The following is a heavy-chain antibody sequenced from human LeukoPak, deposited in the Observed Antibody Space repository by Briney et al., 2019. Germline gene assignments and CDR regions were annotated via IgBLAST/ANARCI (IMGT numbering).Heavy chain of an antibody. J-gene: IGHJ1*01. CDR2: IYYSGST. CDR1: GGSFSSGDYY. CDR3: ARDYSSPLGYFQH. D-gene: IGHD6-13*01. V-gene: IGHV4-31*03. Sequence: PSQTLSLTCTVSGGSFSSGDYYWNWIRRHPGKGLEWIGYIYYSGSTYYNPALKSRVAISVDTSKNQFSLKLDSVAAADVAVCDYARDYSSPLGYFQHWRVGTHDTVSS.